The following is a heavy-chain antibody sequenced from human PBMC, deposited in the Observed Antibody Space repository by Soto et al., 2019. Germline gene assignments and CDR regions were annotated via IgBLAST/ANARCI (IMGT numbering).Heavy chain of an antibody. J-gene: IGHJ4*02. V-gene: IGHV3-15*01. CDR1: GFTFNTAW. CDR3: TAGSTFNY. Sequence: GGSLRLSCAASGFTFNTAWLTWVRQAPGKGLEWVGRIKGKPDGGATDYAALVEGRFMISRDDSQNTVFLQMNSLKTDDTAVYYCTAGSTFNYWGPGTLVTVSS. CDR2: IKGKPDGGAT.